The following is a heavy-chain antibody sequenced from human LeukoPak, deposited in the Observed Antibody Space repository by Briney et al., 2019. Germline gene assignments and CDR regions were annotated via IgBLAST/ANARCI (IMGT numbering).Heavy chain of an antibody. V-gene: IGHV4-4*07. CDR3: ARIAAAGSADY. Sequence: SETLSLTCTVSGGSISSYYWSWIRQPAGKGLEWIGRIYTSGSTNYNPSLKSRVTISVDTSKNQFSLKVTSVTAADTAEYYCARIAAAGSADYWGQGTLVTVSS. J-gene: IGHJ4*02. D-gene: IGHD6-13*01. CDR1: GGSISSYY. CDR2: IYTSGST.